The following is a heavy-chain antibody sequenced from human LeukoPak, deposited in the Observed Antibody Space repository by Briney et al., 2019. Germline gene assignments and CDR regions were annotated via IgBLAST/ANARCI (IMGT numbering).Heavy chain of an antibody. V-gene: IGHV1-8*03. CDR3: ARGRGGRIWSGYYNY. D-gene: IGHD3-3*01. Sequence: ASVKVSCKASGYTFANYDINWVRQATGQGLEWMGWMNPNSGNTGYAQKFQGRVTITRNTSISTAYMELSSLRSEDTAVYYCARGRGGRIWSGYYNYWGQGTLVTVSS. J-gene: IGHJ4*02. CDR1: GYTFANYD. CDR2: MNPNSGNT.